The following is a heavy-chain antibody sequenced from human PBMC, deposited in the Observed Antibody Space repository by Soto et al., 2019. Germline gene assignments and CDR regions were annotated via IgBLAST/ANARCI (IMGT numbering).Heavy chain of an antibody. J-gene: IGHJ4*02. CDR1: GYTFTSYA. CDR3: AREYNWNYDFDY. Sequence: ASVKVSCKASGYTFTSYAMHWVRQAPGQRLEWMGWINAGNANTKYSQKFQGRVTITRDTSASTAYMELSSLRSEDTAVYYCAREYNWNYDFDYWGLGTLVTVPQ. CDR2: INAGNANT. V-gene: IGHV1-3*01. D-gene: IGHD1-7*01.